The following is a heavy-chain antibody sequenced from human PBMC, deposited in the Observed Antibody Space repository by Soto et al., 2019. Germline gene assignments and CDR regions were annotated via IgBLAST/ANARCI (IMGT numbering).Heavy chain of an antibody. D-gene: IGHD3-22*01. CDR1: GFSFSNYS. V-gene: IGHV3-48*02. J-gene: IGHJ4*02. CDR3: ARVRREYYYDSSGYYSD. Sequence: EVQLVESGGGLVQPGGSLRLSCAASGFSFSNYSMIWVRQAPGKGLEWVSYISSRSRTIYYADSVKGRFTISRDNAKNSLYLQMNSLTDEDTAVYYCARVRREYYYDSSGYYSDWGQGTLVTVSS. CDR2: ISSRSRTI.